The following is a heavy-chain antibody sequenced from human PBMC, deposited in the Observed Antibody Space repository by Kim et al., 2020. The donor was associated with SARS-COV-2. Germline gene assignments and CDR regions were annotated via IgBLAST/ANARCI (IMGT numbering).Heavy chain of an antibody. Sequence: RTIYPDAVKDRFTISRDNAKNTLYLQMNSLRAEDTAVYYCARGNYHGMDVWGQGTTVTVSS. V-gene: IGHV3-74*01. CDR3: ARGNYHGMDV. J-gene: IGHJ6*01. CDR2: RT.